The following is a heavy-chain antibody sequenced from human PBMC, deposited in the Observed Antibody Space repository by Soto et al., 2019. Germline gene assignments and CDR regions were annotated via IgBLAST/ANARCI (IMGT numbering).Heavy chain of an antibody. V-gene: IGHV3-30*18. D-gene: IGHD5-12*01. Sequence: PGGSLRLSCAASGFTFSSYGMHWVRQAPGKGLEWVAVISYDGSNKYHADSVKGRFTISRDNSKNTLYLQMNSLRAEDTAVYYCAKDDGWEMATIRNYGMDVWGQGTTVTVS. J-gene: IGHJ6*02. CDR1: GFTFSSYG. CDR2: ISYDGSNK. CDR3: AKDDGWEMATIRNYGMDV.